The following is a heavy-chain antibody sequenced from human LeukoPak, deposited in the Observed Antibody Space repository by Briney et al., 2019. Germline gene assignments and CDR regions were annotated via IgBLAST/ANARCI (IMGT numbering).Heavy chain of an antibody. CDR1: GVSISSTSYY. J-gene: IGHJ4*02. CDR3: ARDPASGYNTKRYYFDY. CDR2: IYYSGST. D-gene: IGHD1-14*01. Sequence: PSETLSLTCTVSGVSISSTSYYWGWIRQPPGEGLEWIGTIYYSGSTYYNLSLKSRVTISVDTSKNQFSLKLTSVTAADTAVYFCARDPASGYNTKRYYFDYWGQGTLVAVSS. V-gene: IGHV4-39*07.